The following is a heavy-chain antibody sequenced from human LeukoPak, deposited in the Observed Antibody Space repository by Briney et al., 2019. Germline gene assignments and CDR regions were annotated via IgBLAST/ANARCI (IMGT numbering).Heavy chain of an antibody. CDR1: GFTFSSYS. Sequence: GGSLRLSCAASGFTFSSYSMNWVRQAPGKGLEWVSSISSSSSYIYYADSVKGRFTISRDNSKNTLYLQMNSLRAEDTAVYYCAKDLVGLRGGGYWGQGTLVTVSS. CDR3: AKDLVGLRGGGY. J-gene: IGHJ4*02. CDR2: ISSSSSYI. V-gene: IGHV3-21*01. D-gene: IGHD2-8*02.